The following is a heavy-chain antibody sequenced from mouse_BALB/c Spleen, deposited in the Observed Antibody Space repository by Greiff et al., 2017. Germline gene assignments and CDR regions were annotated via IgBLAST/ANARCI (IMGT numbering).Heavy chain of an antibody. CDR2: IYPGNSDT. D-gene: IGHD2-1*01. CDR1: GYSFTSYW. V-gene: IGHV1-5*01. J-gene: IGHJ4*01. Sequence: VQLQQSGTVLARPGASVKMSCKASGYSFTSYWMHWVKQRPGQGLEWIGAIYPGNSDTSYNQKFKGKAKLTAVTSASTAYMELSSLTNEDSAVYYCTRKGRYGNYEGHYAMDYWGQGTSVTVSS. CDR3: TRKGRYGNYEGHYAMDY.